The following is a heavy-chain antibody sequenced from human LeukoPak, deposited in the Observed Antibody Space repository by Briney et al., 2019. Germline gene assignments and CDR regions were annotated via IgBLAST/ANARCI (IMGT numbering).Heavy chain of an antibody. CDR1: GFTFSNYA. CDR3: AKWGDFDVLTGYYVPDF. CDR2: ITGSGGNR. D-gene: IGHD3-9*01. Sequence: PGGSLRLSCAASGFTFSNYAMSWVRQAPGKGLEWDSAITGSGGNRYYADSVKGRFTISRDYSKNTLYLQMNSLRDEDTAVYYCAKWGDFDVLTGYYVPDFWGQGTLVTVSS. V-gene: IGHV3-23*01. J-gene: IGHJ4*02.